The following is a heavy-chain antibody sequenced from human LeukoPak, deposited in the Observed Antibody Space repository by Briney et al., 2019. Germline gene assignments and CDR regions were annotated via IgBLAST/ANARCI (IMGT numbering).Heavy chain of an antibody. J-gene: IGHJ4*02. D-gene: IGHD3-22*01. V-gene: IGHV1-18*01. CDR3: ARAITMIVVAPGY. CDR1: GYTFTSYG. CDR2: ISAYNGNT. Sequence: GASVKVSCKASGYTFTSYGISGVRQAPGQGLECMVWISAYNGNTNYAQKLQGRVTMTTDTSTSTAYMELRSLRSDDTAVYYCARAITMIVVAPGYWGQGTLVTVSS.